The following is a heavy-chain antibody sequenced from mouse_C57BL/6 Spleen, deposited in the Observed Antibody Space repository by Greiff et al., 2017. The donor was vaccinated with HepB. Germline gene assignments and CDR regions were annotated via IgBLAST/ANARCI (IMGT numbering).Heavy chain of an antibody. D-gene: IGHD2-4*01. V-gene: IGHV1-31*01. CDR1: GYSFTGYY. CDR3: AVYYDYDWFAY. Sequence: EVQRVESGPELVKPGASVKISCKASGYSFTGYYMHWVKQSHGNILDWIGYIYPYNGVSSYNQKFKGKATLTVDKSSSTAYMELRSLTSEDSAVYYCAVYYDYDWFAYWGQGTLVTVSA. CDR2: IYPYNGVS. J-gene: IGHJ3*01.